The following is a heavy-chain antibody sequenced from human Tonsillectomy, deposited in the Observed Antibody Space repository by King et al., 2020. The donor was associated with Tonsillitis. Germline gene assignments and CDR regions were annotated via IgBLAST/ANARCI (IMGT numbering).Heavy chain of an antibody. CDR2: ISWNRCRI. J-gene: IGHJ4*02. CDR1: GFTFDDYA. CDR3: AKGRGATGYFDS. Sequence: VQLVESGGGLVQPGRSLRLSCAASGFTFDDYAMHWVRQAPGKGLEWVSGISWNRCRIEFGDSVKGRFTISRDDAKNSLYLQMNILRPEDTALYYCAKGRGATGYFDSWGQGTLVTVSS. V-gene: IGHV3-9*01. D-gene: IGHD1-26*01.